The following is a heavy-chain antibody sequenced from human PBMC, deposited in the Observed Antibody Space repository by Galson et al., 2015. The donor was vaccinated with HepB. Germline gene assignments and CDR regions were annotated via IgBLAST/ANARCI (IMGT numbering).Heavy chain of an antibody. CDR1: GFTFSSYG. J-gene: IGHJ5*02. V-gene: IGHV3-30*03. CDR2: ISYDGSNK. CDR3: ARLRDYGGNGYWFDP. Sequence: SLRLSCAASGFTFSSYGMHWVRQAPGKGLEWVAVISYDGSNKYYADSVKGRFTISRDNSKNTLYLQMNSLRAEDTAVYYCARLRDYGGNGYWFDPRGQGTLVTVSS. D-gene: IGHD4-23*01.